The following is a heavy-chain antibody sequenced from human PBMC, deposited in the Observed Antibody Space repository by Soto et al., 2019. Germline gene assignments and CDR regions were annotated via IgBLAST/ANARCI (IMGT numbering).Heavy chain of an antibody. D-gene: IGHD2-21*01. V-gene: IGHV1-3*01. Sequence: QVQLVQSGAEVKKPGASVKVFCKASGYTFTDYAIHWVRQAPGQRLELMGWIAPGNGNTKYSQNFQGRVTITRDTSATTAYMELSILRSEDTAVYYCAKGSRMWTPDYWGQGTLVTVSS. CDR2: IAPGNGNT. J-gene: IGHJ4*02. CDR1: GYTFTDYA. CDR3: AKGSRMWTPDY.